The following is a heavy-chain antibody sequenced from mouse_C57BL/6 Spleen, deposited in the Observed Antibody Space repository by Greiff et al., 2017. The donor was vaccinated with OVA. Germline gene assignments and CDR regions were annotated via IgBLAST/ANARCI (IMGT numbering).Heavy chain of an antibody. CDR3: TRRGSYYAMDY. V-gene: IGHV1-15*01. Sequence: VQLVESGAELVRPGASVTLSCKASGYTFTDYEMHWVKQTPVHGLEWIGAIDPETGGTAYNQKFKGKAILTADKSSSTAYMELRSLTSEDSAVYYCTRRGSYYAMDYWGQGTSVTVSS. CDR2: IDPETGGT. CDR1: GYTFTDYE. J-gene: IGHJ4*01.